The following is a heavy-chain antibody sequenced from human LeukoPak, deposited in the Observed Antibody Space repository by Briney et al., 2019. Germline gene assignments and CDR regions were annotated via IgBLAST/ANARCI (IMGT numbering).Heavy chain of an antibody. CDR2: IYYSGST. CDR1: LGSLSSYY. CDR3: ARDIYQASVDV. Sequence: PSETLSLTRTVSLGSLSSYYLSWMRQPPAKGVEGMGYIYYSGSTNYNPSLQSRVTISVDTSKNQFSLPLSAVTAADTAVRSCARDIYQASVDVWGQGTTVTVSS. V-gene: IGHV4-59*08. J-gene: IGHJ6*02. D-gene: IGHD5-12*01.